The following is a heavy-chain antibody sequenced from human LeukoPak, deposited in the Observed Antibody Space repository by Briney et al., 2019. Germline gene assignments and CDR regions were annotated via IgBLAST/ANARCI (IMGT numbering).Heavy chain of an antibody. CDR1: GGTFSSYT. J-gene: IGHJ4*02. CDR3: ARDLFWSGYYRAPGYFDY. V-gene: IGHV1-69*04. CDR2: IVPILGIA. Sequence: SVKVSCKASGGTFSSYTISWVRQAPGQGLERMGRIVPILGIANYAQKFQGRVTITADKSTSTAYMELSSLRSEDTAVYYCARDLFWSGYYRAPGYFDYWGQGTLVTVSS. D-gene: IGHD3-3*01.